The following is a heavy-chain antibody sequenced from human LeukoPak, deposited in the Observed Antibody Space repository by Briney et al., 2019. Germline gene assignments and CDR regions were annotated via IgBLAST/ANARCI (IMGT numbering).Heavy chain of an antibody. D-gene: IGHD5-12*01. J-gene: IGHJ6*03. CDR2: ISSSSSTI. V-gene: IGHV3-48*01. CDR3: ARRHREYSGYNYYYYMDV. Sequence: GGSLRLSCAASGFTFSSYSMNWVRQAPGKGLEWVSYISSSSSTIYYADSVKGRFTISRDNAKNSLYLQMNSLRAEDTAVYYCARRHREYSGYNYYYYMDVWGKGTTVTVSS. CDR1: GFTFSSYS.